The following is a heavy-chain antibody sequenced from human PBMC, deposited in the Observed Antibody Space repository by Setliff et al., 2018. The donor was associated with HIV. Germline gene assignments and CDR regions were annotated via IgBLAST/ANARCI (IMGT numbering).Heavy chain of an antibody. D-gene: IGHD6-19*01. Sequence: SETLSLTCSVSGGSISSSSYYGGWIRQPPGKGLEWIGSIYYSGSTYYNPSFNSRVTMSVDTSKNQFSLRLTSVTAADTAMYHCARDRSSGWSKDWFDTWGQGILVTVSS. CDR1: GGSISSSSYY. CDR2: IYYSGST. CDR3: ARDRSSGWSKDWFDT. V-gene: IGHV4-39*07. J-gene: IGHJ5*02.